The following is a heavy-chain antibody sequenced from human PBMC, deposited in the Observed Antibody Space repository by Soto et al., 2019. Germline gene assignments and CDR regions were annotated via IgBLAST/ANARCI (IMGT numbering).Heavy chain of an antibody. CDR1: GFTFSNAW. D-gene: IGHD1-26*01. Sequence: GGSLRLSCAASGFTFSNAWMNWVRQAPGKGLEWVGRIKSKTDGGTKDYAAPVKGRFTISREDSKNTLYLKMNSLKTEDTAVYYCTITLKWSVGATSNNDYWGQGTLVTVSS. J-gene: IGHJ4*02. CDR3: TITLKWSVGATSNNDY. CDR2: IKSKTDGGTK. V-gene: IGHV3-15*07.